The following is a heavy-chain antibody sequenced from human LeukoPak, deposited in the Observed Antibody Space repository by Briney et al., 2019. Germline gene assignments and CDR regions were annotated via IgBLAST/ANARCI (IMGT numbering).Heavy chain of an antibody. Sequence: GGSLRLSCGAPGFIFSSHEMKWVRQAPGKGLEWVSYISSSGSTKYYADSVKGRFTISRDNAKNSLYLQMNSLRAEDTAVYYCARISGWYLDYWGQGTLVTVSS. V-gene: IGHV3-48*03. J-gene: IGHJ4*02. CDR3: ARISGWYLDY. CDR1: GFIFSSHE. D-gene: IGHD6-19*01. CDR2: ISSSGSTK.